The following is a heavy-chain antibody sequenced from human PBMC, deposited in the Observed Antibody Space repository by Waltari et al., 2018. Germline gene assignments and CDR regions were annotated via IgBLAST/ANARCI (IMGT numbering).Heavy chain of an antibody. Sequence: QVQLVESGGGVVQPGRSLRLSCAASGFTFSSYGMPWVRQALGKGLEWVAVIWYGGRNKYYADSVKGRFTISRDNSKNTLYLQMNSLRAEDTAVYYCATEYCGGDCYWTPWGQGTLVTVSS. J-gene: IGHJ5*02. D-gene: IGHD2-21*02. V-gene: IGHV3-33*01. CDR1: GFTFSSYG. CDR2: IWYGGRNK. CDR3: ATEYCGGDCYWTP.